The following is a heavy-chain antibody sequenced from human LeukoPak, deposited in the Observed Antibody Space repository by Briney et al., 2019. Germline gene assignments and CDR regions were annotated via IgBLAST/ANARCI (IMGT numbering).Heavy chain of an antibody. CDR3: ARERTGYYIVY. J-gene: IGHJ4*02. CDR1: GFTFNNYA. D-gene: IGHD3-3*01. Sequence: PGRSLRLSRAASGFTFNNYAMHWVRQAPGKGLEWVALITYDGSDKYYADSVKGRFTISRDSSENTLYLQMNSLRADDTALYYCARERTGYYIVYWGQGTLVTVSS. V-gene: IGHV3-30*04. CDR2: ITYDGSDK.